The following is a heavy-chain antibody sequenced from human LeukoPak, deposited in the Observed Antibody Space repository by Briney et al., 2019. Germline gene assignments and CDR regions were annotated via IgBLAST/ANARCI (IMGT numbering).Heavy chain of an antibody. CDR3: ARDPYYYDSSGYPFDY. V-gene: IGHV4-38-2*02. Sequence: KPSETLSLTCAVSGYSISSGYYWGWIRQPPGKGLEGIGSIYHSGNTYYNPSLKSRVTISVDTSKNQFSLKLSSVTAADTAVYYCARDPYYYDSSGYPFDYWGQGTPVTVSS. CDR1: GYSISSGYY. J-gene: IGHJ4*02. CDR2: IYHSGNT. D-gene: IGHD3-22*01.